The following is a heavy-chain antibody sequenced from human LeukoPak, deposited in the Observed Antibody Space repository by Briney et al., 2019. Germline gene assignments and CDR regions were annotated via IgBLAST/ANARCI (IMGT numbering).Heavy chain of an antibody. Sequence: SETLSLTCAVYGGSFSGYYWSWIRQPPGKGLEWIGEINHSGSTNYNPSLKSRVTISEDTSKNQFSLKLSSVTAADTAVYYCARGRWNYYDSSGYSSWFDPWGQGTLVTVSS. V-gene: IGHV4-34*01. CDR1: GGSFSGYY. CDR3: ARGRWNYYDSSGYSSWFDP. CDR2: INHSGST. D-gene: IGHD3-22*01. J-gene: IGHJ5*02.